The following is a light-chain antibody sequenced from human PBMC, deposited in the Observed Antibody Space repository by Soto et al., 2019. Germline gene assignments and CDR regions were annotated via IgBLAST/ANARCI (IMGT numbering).Light chain of an antibody. V-gene: IGLV2-14*01. J-gene: IGLJ1*01. Sequence: QSALTQPTSVSGSPGQSITISCTGISNDIGAYNYVSWYQQHPGKAPRLLIHGVRNRPPGISSRFSASKSGLTASLTISGLLPEDEADYFCSSFTTTRLYVFGRGTKVTVL. CDR2: GVR. CDR3: SSFTTTRLYV. CDR1: SNDIGAYNY.